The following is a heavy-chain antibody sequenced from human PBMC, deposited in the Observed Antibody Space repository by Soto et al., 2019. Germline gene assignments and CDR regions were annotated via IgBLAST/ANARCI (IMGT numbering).Heavy chain of an antibody. V-gene: IGHV3-9*01. CDR1: GFTFDDYA. Sequence: EVQLVESGGGLVQPGRSLRLSCAASGFTFDDYAMHWVRQAPGKGLEWVSGISWNSGRIGYADSVKGRFTITRHNTKKSLYLQMNSLRSEDTAFYYCAKDVAALHDYYYYGMDVWGQGTTVTVSS. CDR3: AKDVAALHDYYYYGMDV. D-gene: IGHD6-6*01. J-gene: IGHJ6*02. CDR2: ISWNSGRI.